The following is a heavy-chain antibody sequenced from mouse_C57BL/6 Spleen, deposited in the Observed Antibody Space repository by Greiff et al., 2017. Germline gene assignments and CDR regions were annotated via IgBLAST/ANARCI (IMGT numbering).Heavy chain of an antibody. CDR3: ARHYYGSSYDYAMDY. D-gene: IGHD1-1*01. CDR2: ISSGGSYT. CDR1: GFTFSSYG. Sequence: EVKVVESGGDLVKPGGSLKLSCAASGFTFSSYGMSWVRQTPDKRLEWVATISSGGSYTYYPDSVKGRFNISRDNAKNTLYLQMSSLKSEDTAMYYCARHYYGSSYDYAMDYGGQGTSVTVSS. V-gene: IGHV5-6*01. J-gene: IGHJ4*01.